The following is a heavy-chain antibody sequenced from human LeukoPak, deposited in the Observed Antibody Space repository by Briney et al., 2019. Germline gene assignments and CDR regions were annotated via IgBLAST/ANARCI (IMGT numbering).Heavy chain of an antibody. Sequence: GGSLRLSCAASGFTFSSYEMNWVRQAPGKGLEWVSYISNSGSTMYYADSVKGRFTISRDNAKNSLYLQMNSLRAEDTAVYYCASLLLLGIWGQGTLVTVSS. CDR2: ISNSGSTM. CDR3: ASLLLLGI. CDR1: GFTFSSYE. D-gene: IGHD2-21*02. J-gene: IGHJ4*02. V-gene: IGHV3-48*03.